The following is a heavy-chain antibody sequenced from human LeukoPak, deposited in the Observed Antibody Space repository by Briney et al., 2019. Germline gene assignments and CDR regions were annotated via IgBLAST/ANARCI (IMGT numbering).Heavy chain of an antibody. CDR1: GYTHRSYS. Sequence: GGSLRLSRAASGYTHRSYSIDGVPDAPGKGLEWVSYISSSSSTIYYADAVKGRFTISRDNAKNSLYLQMNSLRDEDTAVYYCARDGDWNDGRVYWGQGTLVTVSS. J-gene: IGHJ4*02. CDR2: ISSSSSTI. V-gene: IGHV3-48*02. D-gene: IGHD1-1*01. CDR3: ARDGDWNDGRVY.